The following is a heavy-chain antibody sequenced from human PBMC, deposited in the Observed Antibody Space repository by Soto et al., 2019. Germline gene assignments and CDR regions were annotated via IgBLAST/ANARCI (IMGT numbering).Heavy chain of an antibody. CDR1: GGTFSSYA. Sequence: SVKVSCKASGGTFSSYAISWVRQAPGQGLEWMGGIIPIFGTANYAQKFQGRVTITADESTSTAYMELSSLRSEDTAVYYCASNTGDSSSWYVPRFDPWGQGTLVTVSS. CDR3: ASNTGDSSSWYVPRFDP. CDR2: IIPIFGTA. D-gene: IGHD6-13*01. V-gene: IGHV1-69*13. J-gene: IGHJ5*02.